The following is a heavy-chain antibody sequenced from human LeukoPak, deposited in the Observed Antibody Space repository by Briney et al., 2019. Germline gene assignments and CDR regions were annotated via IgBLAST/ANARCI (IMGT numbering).Heavy chain of an antibody. Sequence: GESLKISCTGSGYSFSTYWIAWVLQMPGKGPEWMVIIYPDDSDTTYSPSFQGQVTISADKSINTAYLQWSSLKASDSAMYYCARPVAAAGREYYFDYWGQGTLVTVSS. V-gene: IGHV5-51*01. D-gene: IGHD6-13*01. CDR1: GYSFSTYW. CDR3: ARPVAAAGREYYFDY. CDR2: IYPDDSDT. J-gene: IGHJ4*02.